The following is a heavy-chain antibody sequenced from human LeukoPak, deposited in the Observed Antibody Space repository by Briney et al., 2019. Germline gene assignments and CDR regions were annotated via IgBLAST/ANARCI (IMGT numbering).Heavy chain of an antibody. CDR2: IRYAGSNK. D-gene: IGHD6-6*01. J-gene: IGHJ4*02. CDR1: GFTFSAYG. V-gene: IGHV3-30*02. CDR3: ARDPRLQLVLLRGDYFDY. Sequence: GGSLRLSCAASGFTFSAYGMHWVRQAPGKGLEWVAFIRYAGSNKYYAESVRGRFTISRDNSKNTLSLQMNSLRAEDTAVYYCARDPRLQLVLLRGDYFDYWGQGTLVTVSS.